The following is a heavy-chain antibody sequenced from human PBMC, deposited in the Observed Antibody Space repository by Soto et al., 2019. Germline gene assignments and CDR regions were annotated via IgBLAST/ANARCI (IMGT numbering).Heavy chain of an antibody. CDR2: IYYSGRT. CDR3: ARFAKEENPRVGSWYYFDY. J-gene: IGHJ4*02. CDR1: CGSISSGGYF. V-gene: IGHV4-31*03. D-gene: IGHD6-13*01. Sequence: SETLSLTCTVSCGSISSGGYFWSWVRQHPGKGLEWIGNIYYSGRTYYNPSLKSRVTISVDTSKNQFSLNLSSVTAADTAVYYCARFAKEENPRVGSWYYFDYSGQGTRVTVSS.